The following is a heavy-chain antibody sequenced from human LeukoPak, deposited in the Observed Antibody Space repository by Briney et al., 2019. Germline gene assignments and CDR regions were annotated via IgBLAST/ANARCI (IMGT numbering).Heavy chain of an antibody. CDR1: GGTFSSYA. J-gene: IGHJ4*02. V-gene: IGHV1-69*05. Sequence: GASVKVSCKASGGTFSSYAISWVRQAPGQGLEWMGGIIPIFGTANYAQKFQGRVTITTDESTSTAYMELSSLRSEDTAVYYCASTLDGYLNYWGQGTLVTVSS. CDR2: IIPIFGTA. D-gene: IGHD6-13*01. CDR3: ASTLDGYLNY.